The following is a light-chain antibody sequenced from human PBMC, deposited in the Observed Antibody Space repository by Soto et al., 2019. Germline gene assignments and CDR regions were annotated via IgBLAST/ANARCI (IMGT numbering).Light chain of an antibody. CDR2: AAS. Sequence: DMEMTQSPSSLSASVGDRVTITCRASQSISNYLNWYQHKPGKVPKLLIYAASSLQSGVPTRFSGSRSSTDFTLTITSPQPEDVATDYCQQSYGTPLTFGGGTKIEIK. CDR3: QQSYGTPLT. CDR1: QSISNY. V-gene: IGKV1-39*01. J-gene: IGKJ4*01.